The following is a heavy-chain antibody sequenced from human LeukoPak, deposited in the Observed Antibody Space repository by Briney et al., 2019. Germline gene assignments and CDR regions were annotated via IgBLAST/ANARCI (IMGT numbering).Heavy chain of an antibody. J-gene: IGHJ4*02. CDR3: ARDFYGDYYDSSGFDY. CDR1: GLTFSTYT. V-gene: IGHV3-21*01. D-gene: IGHD3-22*01. Sequence: GGSLRLSCAASGLTFSTYTMNWVRQAPGKGLEWVSSISSSSSYIYYADSVKGRFTISRDNAKNSLYLQMNSLRAEDTAVYYCARDFYGDYYDSSGFDYWGQGTLVTVSS. CDR2: ISSSSSYI.